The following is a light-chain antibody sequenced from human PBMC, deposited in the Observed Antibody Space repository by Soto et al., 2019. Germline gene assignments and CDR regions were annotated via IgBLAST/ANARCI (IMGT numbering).Light chain of an antibody. J-gene: IGKJ4*01. Sequence: EIVLTQSPGTLSLSPGERATLSCRASQSVSGRYLAWYQQKPGQAPRLLMYGASHRATGIPDRFSGSGSGTDFTLTSSSREPEAVALYYCQQYGGSPTFGGGTNVEIK. CDR3: QQYGGSPT. CDR2: GAS. CDR1: QSVSGRY. V-gene: IGKV3-20*01.